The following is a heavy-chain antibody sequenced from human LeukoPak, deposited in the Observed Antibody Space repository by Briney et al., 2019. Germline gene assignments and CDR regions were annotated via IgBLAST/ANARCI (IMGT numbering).Heavy chain of an antibody. CDR2: ISTYNANT. D-gene: IGHD6-19*01. CDR1: GYTFTSYG. CDR3: ARLLSLAGYIDY. J-gene: IGHJ4*02. V-gene: IGHV1-18*01. Sequence: ASVKVSCKASGYTFTSYGISWVRQAPGQGLEWMGWISTYNANTNYAQKFQGRVTMTEDTSTDTAYMELSSLRSEDTAVYYCARLLSLAGYIDYWGQGTLVTVSS.